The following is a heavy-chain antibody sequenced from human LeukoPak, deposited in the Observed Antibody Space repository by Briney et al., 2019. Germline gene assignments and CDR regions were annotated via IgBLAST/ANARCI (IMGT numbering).Heavy chain of an antibody. Sequence: GGSLRLSCTASGFTFRDYYVTWIRQAPGKGLEWVSYIRSTGSSTAYADSVKGRFAISRDNAKNPLYLQMNGLRVEDTAIYYCARVYYASWSGQPLSQHWLDPWGQGTLVTVSS. CDR2: IRSTGSST. CDR3: ARVYYASWSGQPLSQHWLDP. V-gene: IGHV3-11*04. D-gene: IGHD3-3*01. J-gene: IGHJ5*02. CDR1: GFTFRDYY.